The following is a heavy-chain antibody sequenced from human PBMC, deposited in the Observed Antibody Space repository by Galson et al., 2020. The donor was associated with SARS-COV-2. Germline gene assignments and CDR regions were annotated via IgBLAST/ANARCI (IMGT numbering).Heavy chain of an antibody. V-gene: IGHV3-15*01. CDR2: IKSKTDGGTT. D-gene: IGHD3-9*01. Sequence: TGGSLRLSCAASGFTFSNAWMSWVRQAPGKGLEWVGRIKSKTDGGTTDYAAPAKGRFTISRDDSKNTLYLQMNSLKTEDTAVYYCTTALPPGDFDWLLYLSPSASYYYYGMDVWGQGTTVTVSS. CDR3: TTALPPGDFDWLLYLSPSASYYYYGMDV. CDR1: GFTFSNAW. J-gene: IGHJ6*02.